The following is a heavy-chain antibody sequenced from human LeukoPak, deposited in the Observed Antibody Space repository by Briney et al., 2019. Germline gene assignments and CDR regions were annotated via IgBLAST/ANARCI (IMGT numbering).Heavy chain of an antibody. CDR1: GGSISSSNW. V-gene: IGHV4-4*02. CDR3: ARTRYYYNSRSYGAPYYFDY. D-gene: IGHD3-10*01. CDR2: IYHSGST. Sequence: PSGTLSLTCAVSGGSISSSNWWSWVRQPPEKGLEWIGEIYHSGSTNYNPSLKSRVTISVDKSKNQFSLKLSSVTAADTAVYYCARTRYYYNSRSYGAPYYFDYWGQGTLVTVSS. J-gene: IGHJ4*02.